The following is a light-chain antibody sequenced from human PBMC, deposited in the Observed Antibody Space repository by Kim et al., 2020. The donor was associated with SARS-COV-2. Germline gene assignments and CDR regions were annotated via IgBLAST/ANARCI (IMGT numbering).Light chain of an antibody. J-gene: IGKJ2*01. CDR1: QSVSSSY. CDR2: SAS. CDR3: QQYGNSPFT. Sequence: PGERVTLSCRASQSVSSSYLAWYQQKPGQAPRLLIYSASFRATDIPDRFSGSGSATDFTLTISGLEPEDSAVYYCQQYGNSPFTFGQGTKLEI. V-gene: IGKV3-20*01.